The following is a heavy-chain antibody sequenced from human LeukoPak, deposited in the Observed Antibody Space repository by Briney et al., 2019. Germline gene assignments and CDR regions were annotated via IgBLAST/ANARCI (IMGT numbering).Heavy chain of an antibody. CDR1: GYTFTSYD. CDR2: MNPNSGNT. Sequence: ASVKVSCKASGYTFTSYDINWVRQATGQGLEWMGWMNPNSGNTGYAQKFQGRVTITRNTSISTAYMELSNLRSEDTAVYYCARLPQHTYYYYYYMDVWGKGTTVTVSS. V-gene: IGHV1-8*03. J-gene: IGHJ6*03. CDR3: ARLPQHTYYYYYYMDV.